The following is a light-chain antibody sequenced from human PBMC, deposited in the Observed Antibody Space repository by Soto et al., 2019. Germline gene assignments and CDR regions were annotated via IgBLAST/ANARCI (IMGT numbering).Light chain of an antibody. CDR1: QSINNNY. J-gene: IGKJ2*01. CDR2: GSS. V-gene: IGKV3-20*01. Sequence: EVVLTQSPGTLSLSPGERATLSCRASQSINNNYLAWYQQRPGQAPRLLIYGSSDRATGIPDRFSGSGSGTDITLTISRLEPEGFAVYYCHQYGSSPPYTFGQGTKLEI. CDR3: HQYGSSPPYT.